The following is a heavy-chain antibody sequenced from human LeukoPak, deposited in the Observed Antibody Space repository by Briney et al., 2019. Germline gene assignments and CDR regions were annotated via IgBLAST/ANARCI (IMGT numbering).Heavy chain of an antibody. Sequence: SETLSLTCTVSGGSISIYYWSWIRQPPGKGLEWIGYIYYSGSTNYNPSLKRRVTISVDTSKNQFSLKLSSVTAADTAVYYCARAGGDYYDYVWGSYKYYFDYWGQGTLVTVSS. J-gene: IGHJ4*01. CDR3: ARAGGDYYDYVWGSYKYYFDY. V-gene: IGHV4-59*01. D-gene: IGHD3-16*01. CDR1: GGSISIYY. CDR2: IYYSGST.